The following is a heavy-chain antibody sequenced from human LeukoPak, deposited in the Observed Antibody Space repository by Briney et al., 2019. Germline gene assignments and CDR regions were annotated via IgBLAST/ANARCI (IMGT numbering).Heavy chain of an antibody. J-gene: IGHJ2*01. V-gene: IGHV3-21*01. Sequence: GGSLRLSWAASGPKINSYPMIWVRQAPGKGLEWLSFISSGSRSIYYADSVKARCTFSRDNASNSLYLQMNSLRAEDTAVYYCARVDAFNGNSGFWYFDIWGRGTLVTVSS. CDR1: GPKINSYP. CDR2: ISSGSRSI. CDR3: ARVDAFNGNSGFWYFDI. D-gene: IGHD4-23*01.